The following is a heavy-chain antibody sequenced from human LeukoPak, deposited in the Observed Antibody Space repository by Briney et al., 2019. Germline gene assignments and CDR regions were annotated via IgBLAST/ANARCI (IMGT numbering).Heavy chain of an antibody. D-gene: IGHD1-7*01. CDR3: ARHVRRNYHRYLDY. Sequence: SGTLSLTCAVSGGSISSSNWWSWVRQPPGKGLEWIGEIYHSGSTNYNPSLKSRVTISVDTSKNQSSLKLSSVTAADTAVYYCARHVRRNYHRYLDYWGQGTLVTVSS. V-gene: IGHV4-4*02. CDR2: IYHSGST. J-gene: IGHJ4*02. CDR1: GGSISSSNW.